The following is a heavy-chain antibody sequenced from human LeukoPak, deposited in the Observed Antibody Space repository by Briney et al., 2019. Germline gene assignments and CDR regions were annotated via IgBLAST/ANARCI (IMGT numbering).Heavy chain of an antibody. CDR2: LYYSGDT. CDR3: ARGVAGSGSTPNY. V-gene: IGHV4-59*01. D-gene: IGHD1-26*01. CDR1: GGSISGYY. J-gene: IGHJ4*02. Sequence: SETLSLTCTVAGGSISGYYWMWIRQPPGEGLGWIGYLYYSGDTKYSPSLKSRITISEDTSKNQASLKLRSVTAADTAVYYCARGVAGSGSTPNYWGQGTLVTVSS.